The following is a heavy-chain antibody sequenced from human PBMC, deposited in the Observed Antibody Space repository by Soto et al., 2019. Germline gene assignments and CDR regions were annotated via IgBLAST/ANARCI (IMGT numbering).Heavy chain of an antibody. D-gene: IGHD3-22*01. CDR3: ARDCYYYDSSGFLGY. V-gene: IGHV3-74*01. CDR1: GFTFSSYW. CDR2: INSDGSST. J-gene: IGHJ4*02. Sequence: GGSLRLSCAASGFTFSSYWMHWVRQAPGKGLVWVSRINSDGSSTSYADSVKGRFTISRDNAKNTLYLQMNSLRAEDTAVYYCARDCYYYDSSGFLGYWGQGTLVNVSS.